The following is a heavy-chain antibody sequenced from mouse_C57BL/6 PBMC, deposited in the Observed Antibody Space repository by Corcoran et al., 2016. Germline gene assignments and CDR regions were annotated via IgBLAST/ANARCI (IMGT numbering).Heavy chain of an antibody. J-gene: IGHJ2*01. CDR3: ARCYYGSSDYFDY. V-gene: IGHV9-3*01. CDR1: GYTFTPYG. Sequence: QIQLVQSGPELKKPGETVKISCKASGYTFTPYGMSWVKQAPGKGLKWMGWINTYSGVPTYADDFKGRFAFSLETSASTAYLQINNLKKEDTATYFCARCYYGSSDYFDYWGQGTTLTVSS. CDR2: INTYSGVP. D-gene: IGHD1-1*01.